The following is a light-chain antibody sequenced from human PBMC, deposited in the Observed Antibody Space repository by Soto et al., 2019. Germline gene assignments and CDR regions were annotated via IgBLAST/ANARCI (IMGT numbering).Light chain of an antibody. CDR3: QQSYSTPWM. CDR1: QSISSY. V-gene: IGKV1-39*01. J-gene: IGKJ1*01. CDR2: AAS. Sequence: DIQMTQSPSSLSASVGDRVTITCRASQSISSYLNWYQQKPGKAPKLLIYAASSLQSGVPSRFSGSGSGTDSTLTISSLQPEDFATYYCQQSYSTPWMFGQGTKVDIK.